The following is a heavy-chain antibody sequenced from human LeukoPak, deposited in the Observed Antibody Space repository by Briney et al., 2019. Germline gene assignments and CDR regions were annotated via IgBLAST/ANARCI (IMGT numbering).Heavy chain of an antibody. Sequence: SETLSLTCTVSGGSISSYYWSWIRQPPGKGLEWIGYIYYSGSTNYNPSLKSRVTISVDTSKNQFSLKLSSVTAADTAVYYCALEQGYCSSTSCLNWFDPWGQGTLVTVS. CDR2: IYYSGST. D-gene: IGHD2-2*01. CDR3: ALEQGYCSSTSCLNWFDP. CDR1: GGSISSYY. J-gene: IGHJ5*02. V-gene: IGHV4-59*01.